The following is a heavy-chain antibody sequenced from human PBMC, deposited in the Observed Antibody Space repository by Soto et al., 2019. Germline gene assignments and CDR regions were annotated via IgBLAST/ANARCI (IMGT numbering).Heavy chain of an antibody. V-gene: IGHV4-4*07. J-gene: IGHJ4*02. D-gene: IGHD1-26*01. CDR2: IYTSGST. CDR3: ARDVPLVGATRGFDY. Sequence: SGGSISSYYWSWIRQPAGKGLEWIGRIYTSGSTNYNPSLKSRVTMSVDTSKNQFSLKLSSVTAADTAVYYCARDVPLVGATRGFDYWGQGTLVTVSS. CDR1: GGSISSYY.